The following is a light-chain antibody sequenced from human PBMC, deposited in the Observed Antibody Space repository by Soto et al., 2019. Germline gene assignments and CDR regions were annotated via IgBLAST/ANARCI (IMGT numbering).Light chain of an antibody. J-gene: IGKJ1*01. V-gene: IGKV1-5*01. CDR2: DAS. CDR1: QSISNW. Sequence: DLQMTQSPSTLSASVGDRVTITCRASQSISNWLAWYQQRPGKAPKLLIFDASTLQSGVPSRFRGSGSGTEFTLTISSLQPDDFAIYYCQQYGDYSPRTFGQGTRVDIK. CDR3: QQYGDYSPRT.